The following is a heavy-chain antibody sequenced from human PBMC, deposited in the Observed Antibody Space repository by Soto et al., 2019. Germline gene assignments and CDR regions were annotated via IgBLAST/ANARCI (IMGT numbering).Heavy chain of an antibody. CDR2: INTGQDYT. J-gene: IGHJ5*02. D-gene: IGHD3-9*01. CDR3: ARADGYNFDSFFGP. V-gene: IGHV1-3*04. CDR1: GYTFKSYA. Sequence: ASVKVSCKASGYTFKSYAMSWMRQAPGQGLEWLGWINTGQDYTKYSQKFQDRVTITRDTSASTVYMELRSLRSEDSAVYYCARADGYNFDSFFGPWGQGTLVTVSS.